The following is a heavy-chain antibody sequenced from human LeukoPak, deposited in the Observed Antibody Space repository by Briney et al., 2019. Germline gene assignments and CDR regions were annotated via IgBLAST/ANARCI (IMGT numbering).Heavy chain of an antibody. J-gene: IGHJ4*02. CDR1: GFTFSSYA. CDR2: ISGSGGST. CDR3: ANLGYCSGGSCSNY. D-gene: IGHD2-15*01. V-gene: IGHV3-23*01. Sequence: PGGSLRLSCAAPGFTFSSYAMSWVRQAPGKGLEWVSAISGSGGSTYYADSVKGRFTISRDNSKNTLYLQMNSLRAEDTAVYYCANLGYCSGGSCSNYWGQGTLVTVSS.